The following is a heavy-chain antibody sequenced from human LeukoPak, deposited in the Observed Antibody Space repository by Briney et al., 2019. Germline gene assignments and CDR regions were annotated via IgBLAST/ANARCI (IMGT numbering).Heavy chain of an antibody. CDR1: GGSISSYY. Sequence: SETLSLTCTVSGGSISSYYWSWIRQPAGKGLEWIGRIYTSGSTNYNPSLKSRVTMSVDTSKNQFSLKLSSVTAADTAVYYCARRHTVRGFNYRRGGWDYWGQGTLVTVSS. V-gene: IGHV4-4*07. CDR2: IYTSGST. D-gene: IGHD3-10*01. CDR3: ARRHTVRGFNYRRGGWDY. J-gene: IGHJ4*02.